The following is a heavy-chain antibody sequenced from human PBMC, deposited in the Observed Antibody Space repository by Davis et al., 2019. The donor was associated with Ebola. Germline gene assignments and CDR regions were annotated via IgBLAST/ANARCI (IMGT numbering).Heavy chain of an antibody. V-gene: IGHV1-18*04. CDR3: AGGPTVIDY. CDR1: GYTFTSYC. J-gene: IGHJ4*02. Sequence: AASVKVSCKASGYTFTSYCITWVRQAPGQGLEWMGWISAYNGNTNYAQKFQGRVTITADKSTSTAYMELSSLRSEDTAVYYCAGGPTVIDYWGQGTLVIVSS. D-gene: IGHD4-17*01. CDR2: ISAYNGNT.